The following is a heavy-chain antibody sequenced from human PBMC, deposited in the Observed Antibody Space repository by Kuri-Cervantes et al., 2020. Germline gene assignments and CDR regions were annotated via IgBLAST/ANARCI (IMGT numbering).Heavy chain of an antibody. V-gene: IGHV1-2*02. Sequence: ASVKVSCRASGYTFTGYYMHWVRQAPGQGLEWMGWINPNSGGTNYAQKFQGRVTMTRDTSISTAYMEPSRLRSDDTAVYYCARTRSSSGWFDPWGQGTLVTVSS. D-gene: IGHD6-6*01. J-gene: IGHJ5*02. CDR2: INPNSGGT. CDR1: GYTFTGYY. CDR3: ARTRSSSGWFDP.